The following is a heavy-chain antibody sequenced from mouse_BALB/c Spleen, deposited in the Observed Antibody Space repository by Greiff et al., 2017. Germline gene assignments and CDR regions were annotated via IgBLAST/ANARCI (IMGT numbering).Heavy chain of an antibody. D-gene: IGHD4-1*01. V-gene: IGHV1-7*01. CDR1: GYTFTSYW. Sequence: QVQLKESGAELAKPGASVKMSCKASGYTFTSYWMHWVKQRPGQGLEWIGYINPSTGYTEYNQKFKDKATLTADKSSSTAYMQLSSLTSEDSAVYYCARRLGLWYFDDWGQGTTLTVSS. CDR2: INPSTGYT. CDR3: ARRLGLWYFDD. J-gene: IGHJ2*01.